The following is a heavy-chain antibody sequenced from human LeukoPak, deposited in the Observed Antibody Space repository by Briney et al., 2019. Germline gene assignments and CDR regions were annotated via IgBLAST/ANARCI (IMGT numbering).Heavy chain of an antibody. J-gene: IGHJ4*02. CDR3: ARGGGYNTFDY. Sequence: SETLSLTCTVSGGSISGYYWSWIRQPPGKGLEWIGFIFYTGSTNYNPSLKSRVTISVDTSKTQFSLRLSSGTAADTAVYSCARGGGYNTFDYWGQGTLVTVSS. D-gene: IGHD5-24*01. CDR1: GGSISGYY. V-gene: IGHV4-59*01. CDR2: IFYTGST.